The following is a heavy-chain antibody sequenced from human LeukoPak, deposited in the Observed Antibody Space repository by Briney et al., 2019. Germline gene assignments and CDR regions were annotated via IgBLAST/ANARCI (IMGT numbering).Heavy chain of an antibody. Sequence: GGSQRLSCAASGFTFSSYAMSWVRQAPGKGLEWVSANSGSGGSTYYADSVKGRFTISRDNSKNTLYLQMNSLRAEDTAVYYCANYGGRDGYNSYFDYWGQGTLVTVSS. V-gene: IGHV3-23*01. D-gene: IGHD5-24*01. CDR3: ANYGGRDGYNSYFDY. CDR2: NSGSGGST. CDR1: GFTFSSYA. J-gene: IGHJ4*02.